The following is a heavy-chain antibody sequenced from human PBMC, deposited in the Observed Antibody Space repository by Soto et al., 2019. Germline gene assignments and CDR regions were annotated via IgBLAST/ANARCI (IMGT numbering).Heavy chain of an antibody. CDR1: RFTFSNYA. J-gene: IGHJ4*02. CDR2: ISGSGGTT. D-gene: IGHD3-22*01. V-gene: IGHV3-23*01. Sequence: EVQLLESGGGLVQPGGSLRLSCAASRFTFSNYAMTWVRQAPGKGLEWVAVISGSGGTTYYADSVKGRFTISRDNSKNTLYLQVNSLRAEDTAVYYCAKGHYYAGSGYSRGNYFDYWGQGTLVTVSS. CDR3: AKGHYYAGSGYSRGNYFDY.